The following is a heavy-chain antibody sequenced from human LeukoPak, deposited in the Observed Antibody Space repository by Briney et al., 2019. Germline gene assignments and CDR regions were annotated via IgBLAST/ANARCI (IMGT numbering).Heavy chain of an antibody. V-gene: IGHV3-23*01. J-gene: IGHJ4*02. CDR1: GFTFSRYA. Sequence: PGGSLRLSCAASGFTFSRYAMSWVRQAPGKGLECVSSISGSGGSTYFADSVKGRFTISRDNSRNTLYLQMHSLRAENTAVYYCATHFDTMTPFDYWGKGTLVTVSA. CDR3: ATHFDTMTPFDY. D-gene: IGHD3-22*01. CDR2: ISGSGGST.